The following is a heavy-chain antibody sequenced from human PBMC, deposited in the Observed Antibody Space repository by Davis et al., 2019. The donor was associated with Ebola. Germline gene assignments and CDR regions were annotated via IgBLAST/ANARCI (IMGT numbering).Heavy chain of an antibody. CDR1: GFTFSSYP. Sequence: GESLKISCAASGFTFSSYPMHWVRQAPGKGLEWVAVISYDGSNKYYADSVKGRFTISRDNSKNTQYLQMNSLRAEDTAVYYCAKDRSRFLEWLLYYGMDVWGQGTTVTVSS. D-gene: IGHD3-3*01. CDR3: AKDRSRFLEWLLYYGMDV. J-gene: IGHJ6*02. V-gene: IGHV3-30-3*01. CDR2: ISYDGSNK.